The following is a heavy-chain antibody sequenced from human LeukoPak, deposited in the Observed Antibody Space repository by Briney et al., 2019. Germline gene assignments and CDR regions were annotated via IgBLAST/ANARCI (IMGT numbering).Heavy chain of an antibody. CDR3: ASITTSIAPTGRTFDY. V-gene: IGHV4-39*07. CDR1: GGSISTSSYY. CDR2: IYYSGIT. D-gene: IGHD6-13*01. J-gene: IGHJ4*02. Sequence: SETLSLTCTVSGGSISTSSYYWGWIRQPPGKGLEWIGSIYYSGITYYNPSLKSRVTLSVDTSKNRFSLKLSSVAAADTAVYYCASITTSIAPTGRTFDYWGQGTLVTVSS.